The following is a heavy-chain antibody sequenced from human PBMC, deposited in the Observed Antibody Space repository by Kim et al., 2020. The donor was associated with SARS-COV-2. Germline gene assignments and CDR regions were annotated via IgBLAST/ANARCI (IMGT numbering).Heavy chain of an antibody. D-gene: IGHD3-3*01. Sequence: GGSLRLSCAASGFTFSSYGMHWVRQAPGKGLEWVAVISYDGSNKYYADSVKGRFTISRDNSKNTLYLQMNSLRAEDTAVYYCAKDGDTIFGVVPLNYFDYWGQGTLVTVSS. CDR2: ISYDGSNK. CDR1: GFTFSSYG. J-gene: IGHJ4*02. CDR3: AKDGDTIFGVVPLNYFDY. V-gene: IGHV3-30*18.